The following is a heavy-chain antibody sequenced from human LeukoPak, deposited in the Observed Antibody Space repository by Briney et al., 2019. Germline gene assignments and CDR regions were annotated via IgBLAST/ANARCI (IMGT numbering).Heavy chain of an antibody. CDR2: IYYSGST. Sequence: KSSETLSLTCTVSGGSISSSSYYWGWIRQPPGKGLEWIGSIYYSGSTYCNPSLKSRVTISVDTSKNQFSLKLSSVTAADTAVYYCVSRGYCSSTSCYEPAEYFQHWGQGTLVTASS. J-gene: IGHJ1*01. CDR3: VSRGYCSSTSCYEPAEYFQH. D-gene: IGHD2-2*01. CDR1: GGSISSSSYY. V-gene: IGHV4-39*01.